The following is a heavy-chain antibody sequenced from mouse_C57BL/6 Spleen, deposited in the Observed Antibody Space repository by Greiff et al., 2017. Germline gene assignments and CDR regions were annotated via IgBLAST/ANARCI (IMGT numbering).Heavy chain of an antibody. CDR2: ISSKSNNYAT. D-gene: IGHD2-5*01. CDR1: GFSFNTYA. V-gene: IGHV10-1*01. J-gene: IGHJ3*01. Sequence: EVKLVESGGGLVQPKWSLKLSCAASGFSFNTYAMNWVRQAPGKGLEWVARISSKSNNYATYYADSVKDRFTISRDDSESMLYLQMNNLKTEDTAVYYCVRDDYSNVAYWGQGTLVTVSA. CDR3: VRDDYSNVAY.